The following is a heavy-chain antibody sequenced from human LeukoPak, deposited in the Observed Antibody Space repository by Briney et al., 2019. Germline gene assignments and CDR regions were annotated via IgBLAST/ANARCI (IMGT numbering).Heavy chain of an antibody. D-gene: IGHD6-13*01. CDR1: GGTFNSYA. V-gene: IGHV1-69*04. CDR2: IIPILGIA. CDR3: ARGEYSSSWDDWYFDL. J-gene: IGHJ2*01. Sequence: SVKVSCKASGGTFNSYAISWVRQAPGQGLEWMGRIIPILGIANYAQKFQGRVTITADKSTSTAYMELSSLRSEDTAVYYCARGEYSSSWDDWYFDLWGRGTLVTVSS.